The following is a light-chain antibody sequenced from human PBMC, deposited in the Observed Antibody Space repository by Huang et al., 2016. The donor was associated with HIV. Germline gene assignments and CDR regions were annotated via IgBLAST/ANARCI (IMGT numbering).Light chain of an antibody. CDR3: QQYYSTPRT. Sequence: DIVMTQSPDSLAVSLGERATINCKSSQGVLYSSNNKNSLVWYQQKPGQPPKLLISSASTRESGVPDRFSGSGSGTDFTLTISSLRAEDVAVYYCQQYYSTPRTFGQGTKVEIK. V-gene: IGKV4-1*01. CDR2: SAS. J-gene: IGKJ1*01. CDR1: QGVLYSSNNKNS.